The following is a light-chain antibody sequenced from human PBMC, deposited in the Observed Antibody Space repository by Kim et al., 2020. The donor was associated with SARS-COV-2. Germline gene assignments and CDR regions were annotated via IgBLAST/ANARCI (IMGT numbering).Light chain of an antibody. Sequence: GQSITISCTGTSLDVGGYNYVSWYQQHPGKAPKLMIYDVHNRPTGVSDRFSGSKSGNTASLTISGLQAEDEADYYCSSCTSTTSYVFGAGTKVTVL. V-gene: IGLV2-14*03. CDR2: DVH. CDR1: SLDVGGYNY. J-gene: IGLJ1*01. CDR3: SSCTSTTSYV.